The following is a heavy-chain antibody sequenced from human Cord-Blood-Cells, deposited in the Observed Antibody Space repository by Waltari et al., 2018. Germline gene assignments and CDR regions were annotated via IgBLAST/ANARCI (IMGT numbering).Heavy chain of an antibody. Sequence: EVQLVESGGGLIQPGGSLRLSCAASGFTVSSNYMSWVRQAPGKGLEWVSVIYSGGSTYYADSVKGRFTISSDNSKNTLYLQMNSLRAEDTAVYYCARESGYSYGYYFDYWGQGTLVTVSS. J-gene: IGHJ4*02. CDR1: GFTVSSNY. CDR3: ARESGYSYGYYFDY. V-gene: IGHV3-53*01. D-gene: IGHD5-18*01. CDR2: IYSGGST.